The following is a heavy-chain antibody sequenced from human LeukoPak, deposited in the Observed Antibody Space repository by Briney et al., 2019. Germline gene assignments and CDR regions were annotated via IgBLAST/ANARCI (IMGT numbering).Heavy chain of an antibody. CDR3: ARVGYTSGWSNFDY. CDR1: GYNFPAYF. V-gene: IGHV1-2*06. CDR2: INPNGGDT. J-gene: IGHJ4*02. D-gene: IGHD6-13*01. Sequence: ASVKVSCKASGYNFPAYFMHWVRQAPGQGLEWMGRINPNGGDTNYAQKFQGRVTMARDTSISTAYMELSSLRSDDTAVYYCARVGYTSGWSNFDYWGQGTLVTVSS.